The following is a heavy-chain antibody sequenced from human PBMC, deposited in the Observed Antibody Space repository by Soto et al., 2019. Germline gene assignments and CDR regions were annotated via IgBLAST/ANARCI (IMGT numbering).Heavy chain of an antibody. CDR1: GGTFSSYA. Sequence: GASVKVSCKASGGTFSSYAISWVRQAPGQGLEWMGGIIPIFGTANYAQKFQGRVTITADESTSTAYMELSSLRSEDTAVYYCATTYLSGPHYWGQGTLVTVSS. CDR3: ATTYLSGPHY. V-gene: IGHV1-69*13. J-gene: IGHJ4*02. CDR2: IIPIFGTA. D-gene: IGHD6-25*01.